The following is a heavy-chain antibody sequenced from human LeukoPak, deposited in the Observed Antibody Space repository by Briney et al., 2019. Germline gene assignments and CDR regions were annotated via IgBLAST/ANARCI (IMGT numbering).Heavy chain of an antibody. CDR3: ARGEGVTNDC. V-gene: IGHV3-7*01. D-gene: IGHD4-17*01. CDR1: GFTFSKYW. CDR2: INQDGGAK. J-gene: IGHJ4*02. Sequence: PGGSLRLSCAASGFTFSKYWMSWVRQAPGKGLELVANINQDGGAKYYVDSVKGRFTISRDNAKNSLYLQMNSLRAEETAVYYCARGEGVTNDCWGQGTLVTVSS.